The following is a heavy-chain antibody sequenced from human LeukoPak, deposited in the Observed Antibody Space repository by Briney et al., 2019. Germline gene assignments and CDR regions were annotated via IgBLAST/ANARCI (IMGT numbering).Heavy chain of an antibody. CDR1: GFTFSNAW. CDR2: IKSKTDGGTT. J-gene: IGHJ4*02. CDR3: STGLYTAMVTLGY. V-gene: IGHV3-15*01. Sequence: GGSLRLSCAASGFTFSNAWMSWVRQAPGKGLEWVGRIKSKTDGGTTDYAAPVKGRFTISRDDSKNTLYLQMNSLKTEDTAVYYCSTGLYTAMVTLGYWGQGTLVTVSS. D-gene: IGHD5-18*01.